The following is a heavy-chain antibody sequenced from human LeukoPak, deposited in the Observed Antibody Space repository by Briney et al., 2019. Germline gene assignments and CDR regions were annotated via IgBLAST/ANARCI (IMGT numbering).Heavy chain of an antibody. V-gene: IGHV3-30*04. CDR3: ASLYIVVVPAAMPHWFDP. CDR1: GFTFSSYA. Sequence: GGSLRLSCAASGFTFSSYAMHWVRQAPGKGLEWVAVISYDGGNKYYADSVKGRFTISRDNSKNTLYLQMNSLRAEDTAVYYCASLYIVVVPAAMPHWFDPWGQGTLVTVSS. D-gene: IGHD2-2*01. CDR2: ISYDGGNK. J-gene: IGHJ5*02.